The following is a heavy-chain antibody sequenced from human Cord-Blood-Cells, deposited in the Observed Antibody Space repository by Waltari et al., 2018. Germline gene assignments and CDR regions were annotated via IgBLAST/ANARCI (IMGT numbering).Heavy chain of an antibody. CDR1: GGSFSGYY. V-gene: IGHV4-34*01. CDR3: ARGVRYSYGNFDY. D-gene: IGHD5-18*01. Sequence: QVQLQQWGAGLLKPSETLSLTCAVYGGSFSGYYWSWIRQPTGKGLEWIGEINHSGSTNYNPSLKSRVTISVDTSKNQFSLKLSSVTAADTAVYYCARGVRYSYGNFDYWGQGTLVTVSS. CDR2: INHSGST. J-gene: IGHJ4*02.